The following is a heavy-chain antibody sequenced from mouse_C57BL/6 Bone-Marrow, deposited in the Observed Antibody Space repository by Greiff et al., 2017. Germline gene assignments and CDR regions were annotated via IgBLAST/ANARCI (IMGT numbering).Heavy chain of an antibody. D-gene: IGHD1-1*01. CDR3: ARPLYYYGSSPYYAMDY. Sequence: QVQLQQPGAELVKPGASVTLSCKASGYTFTSYWMHWVKQRPGQGLEWIGMIHPNSGSTNYNEKFKSKATLTVDKSSSTAYMQLSSLTSEDSAVYYCARPLYYYGSSPYYAMDYWGQGTSVTVSS. J-gene: IGHJ4*01. CDR2: IHPNSGST. V-gene: IGHV1-64*01. CDR1: GYTFTSYW.